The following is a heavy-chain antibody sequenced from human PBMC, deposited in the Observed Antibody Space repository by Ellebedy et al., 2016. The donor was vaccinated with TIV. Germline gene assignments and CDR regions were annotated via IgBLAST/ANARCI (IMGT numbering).Heavy chain of an antibody. J-gene: IGHJ6*02. CDR2: ISGNGASI. CDR3: VKGKAGTLTGYHKAGLDV. CDR1: GFTFSIYA. D-gene: IGHD3-9*01. Sequence: GGSLRLXXAASGFTFSIYAMTWVRQAPGKGLEWVSGISGNGASIFYVDSVKGRFTISRDNSKNTLYLLMNSLRAEDTAMYYCVKGKAGTLTGYHKAGLDVWGQGTTVTVSS. V-gene: IGHV3-23*01.